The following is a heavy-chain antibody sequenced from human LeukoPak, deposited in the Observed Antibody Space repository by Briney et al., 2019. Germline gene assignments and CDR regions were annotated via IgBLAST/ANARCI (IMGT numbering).Heavy chain of an antibody. CDR1: GFTFSSYG. V-gene: IGHV3-30*02. J-gene: IGHJ4*02. CDR2: IRYDGSNK. D-gene: IGHD3-3*01. CDR3: AKLHDFWSGYFDY. Sequence: GGSLRLSCAASGFTFSSYGMHWVRQAPGKGLEWVAFIRYDGSNKYYADSVKGRFTISRDNSKITLYLQMNGLRAEDTAVYYCAKLHDFWSGYFDYWGQGTLVTVSS.